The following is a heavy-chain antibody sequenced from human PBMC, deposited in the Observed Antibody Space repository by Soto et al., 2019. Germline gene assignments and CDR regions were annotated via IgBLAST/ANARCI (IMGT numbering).Heavy chain of an antibody. Sequence: EVQLLESGGGLVQLGGSLRLSGAASGFTFNRFGMNWVRQAPGKGLEGGSAFSGGGEYTSYAESVRGRFTISRDNSKNTLYLQMNSLRADDTAVYYYAKEYSSNNKVGYFFDSWGQGTLVTVSS. CDR2: FSGGGEYT. J-gene: IGHJ4*02. CDR3: AKEYSSNNKVGYFFDS. D-gene: IGHD6-13*01. CDR1: GFTFNRFG. V-gene: IGHV3-23*01.